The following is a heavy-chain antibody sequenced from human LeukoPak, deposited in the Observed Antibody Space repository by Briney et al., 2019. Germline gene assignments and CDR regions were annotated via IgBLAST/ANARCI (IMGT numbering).Heavy chain of an antibody. CDR1: GFTVSSNY. D-gene: IGHD3-22*01. Sequence: GGSLRLSCAASGFTVSSNYMSWVRQAPGKGLEWVSVIYSGGSTYYADSVKGRFTISRDNSKNTLYLQMNSLGAEDTAVYYCARAGYYDSSGYYYFDYWGQGTLVTVSS. CDR2: IYSGGST. CDR3: ARAGYYDSSGYYYFDY. J-gene: IGHJ4*02. V-gene: IGHV3-66*01.